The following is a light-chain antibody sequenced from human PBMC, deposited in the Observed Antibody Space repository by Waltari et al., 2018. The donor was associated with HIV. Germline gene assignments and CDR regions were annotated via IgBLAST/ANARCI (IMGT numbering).Light chain of an antibody. CDR3: QKYDSAPRT. V-gene: IGKV1-27*01. CDR1: QGISNY. CDR2: AAS. Sequence: DIQMTQSPSSLSASVGDRVTITCRASQGISNYLAWYQQKPGKIPKLLIYAASSLHSGGPSRFSGSGSATDFTLTIDGLQPEDVATYYCQKYDSAPRTFGQGTKVEI. J-gene: IGKJ1*01.